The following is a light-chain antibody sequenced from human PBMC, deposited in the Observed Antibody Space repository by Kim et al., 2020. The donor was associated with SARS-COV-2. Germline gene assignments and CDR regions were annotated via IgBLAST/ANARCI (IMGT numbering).Light chain of an antibody. Sequence: AIRMTQSPSSFSASTGDRVTITCRASQGISSYLAWYQQKPGKAPKLLIYAASTLQSGVPPRFSGSGSVTDFTLTISCLQTEDFATFYSQQNFIYPRTFVQRTKVDIK. CDR1: QGISSY. CDR2: AAS. J-gene: IGKJ1*01. V-gene: IGKV1-8*01. CDR3: QQNFIYPRT.